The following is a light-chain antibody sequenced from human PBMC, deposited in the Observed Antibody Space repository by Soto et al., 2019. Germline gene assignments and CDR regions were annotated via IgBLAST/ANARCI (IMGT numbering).Light chain of an antibody. Sequence: EIVLTQSPGTLSLSPGERATLSCRASQSVSSTYLAWYQQRPGQAPRLLIYGASSTATGIPDRFSGSGSGTDFTRTISRLEPEDFAVYYCQQYAGSPLAFGGGTKVEIK. J-gene: IGKJ4*01. CDR2: GAS. CDR3: QQYAGSPLA. CDR1: QSVSSTY. V-gene: IGKV3-20*01.